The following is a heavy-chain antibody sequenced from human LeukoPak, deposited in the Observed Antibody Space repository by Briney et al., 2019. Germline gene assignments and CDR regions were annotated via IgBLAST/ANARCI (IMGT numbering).Heavy chain of an antibody. Sequence: GGSLTLSCAASGFTFSSYAMSWVREAPARGLEWVSSLRGNGDTFYADSVKGRFTLSRDDSRNTVYLQLSKLRVEDTAVYYCAMASWVSNADAVLWGQGTVVTVSS. CDR2: LRGNGDT. V-gene: IGHV3-23*01. CDR1: GFTFSSYA. J-gene: IGHJ4*02. D-gene: IGHD1-1*01. CDR3: AMASWVSNADAVL.